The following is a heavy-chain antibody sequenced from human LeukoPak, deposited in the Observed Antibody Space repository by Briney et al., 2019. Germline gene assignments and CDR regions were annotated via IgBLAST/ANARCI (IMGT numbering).Heavy chain of an antibody. CDR3: ARWYYDSSGVGGMDV. D-gene: IGHD3-22*01. Sequence: PSETLSLTCTVSGVSISSSSYYWGWIRQPPGKGLEWIGTIYTSGSTNYNPSLKSRVTMSVDTSKNQFSLKLSSVTAADTAVYYCARWYYDSSGVGGMDVWGQGTTVTVSS. CDR2: IYTSGST. V-gene: IGHV4-39*07. J-gene: IGHJ6*02. CDR1: GVSISSSSYY.